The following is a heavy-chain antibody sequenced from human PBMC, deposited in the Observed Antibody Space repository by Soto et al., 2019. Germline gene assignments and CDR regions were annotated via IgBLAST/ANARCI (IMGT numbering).Heavy chain of an antibody. CDR1: GFTFSTYE. J-gene: IGHJ6*02. Sequence: GGSLRLSCAASGFTFSTYEMNWVRQAPGKGLEWVSYISGSGTTIYYADSVKGRFTISRDNAKNSLYLQMNSLRAEDTAVYYCAREHSSGYYYYGMDVWGQGTTVTVSS. CDR2: ISGSGTTI. V-gene: IGHV3-48*03. CDR3: AREHSSGYYYYGMDV. D-gene: IGHD3-22*01.